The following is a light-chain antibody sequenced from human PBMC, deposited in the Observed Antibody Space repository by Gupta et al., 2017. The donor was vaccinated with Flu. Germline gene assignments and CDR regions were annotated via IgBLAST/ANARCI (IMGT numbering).Light chain of an antibody. CDR2: EES. Sequence: EIVLTQSPGTLSLSPGERVTLSCRASQSLGDNYLAWYQQKPGQAPRLLIYEESRRASDIPDRFSGSRSGTDFTLTIRRLEPDDFAVYYCQHYGGSPRTFGQGTKVEVK. CDR3: QHYGGSPRT. J-gene: IGKJ1*01. V-gene: IGKV3-20*01. CDR1: QSLGDNY.